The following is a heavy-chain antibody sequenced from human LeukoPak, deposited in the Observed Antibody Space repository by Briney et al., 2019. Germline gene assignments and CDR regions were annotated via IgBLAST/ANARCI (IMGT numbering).Heavy chain of an antibody. J-gene: IGHJ4*02. CDR2: IYSGGST. V-gene: IGHV3-66*01. CDR1: GFTVGSNY. D-gene: IGHD3-3*01. CDR3: AKDGGMRSDFDY. Sequence: PGGSLRLSCAASGFTVGSNYMSWVRQAPGKGLEWVSVIYSGGSTYYADSVKDRFNISRDNSKNTLFLQMNSLTVEDTAVYYCAKDGGMRSDFDYWGQGTLVTVSS.